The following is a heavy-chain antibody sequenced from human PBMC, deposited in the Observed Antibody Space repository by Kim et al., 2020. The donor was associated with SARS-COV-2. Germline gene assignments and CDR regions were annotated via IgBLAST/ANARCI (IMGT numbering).Heavy chain of an antibody. V-gene: IGHV4-34*01. CDR2: INHSGST. J-gene: IGHJ5*02. Sequence: SETLSLTCAVYGGSFSGYYWSWIRQPPGKGLEWIGEINHSGSTNYNPSLKSRVTISVDTSKNQFSLKLSSVTAADTAVYYCARLKQRGTKGVPNWFDPWG. D-gene: IGHD1-1*01. CDR3: ARLKQRGTKGVPNWFDP. CDR1: GGSFSGYY.